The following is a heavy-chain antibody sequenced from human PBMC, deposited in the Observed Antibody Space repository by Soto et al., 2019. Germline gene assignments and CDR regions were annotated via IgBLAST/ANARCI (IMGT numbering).Heavy chain of an antibody. D-gene: IGHD2-8*01. V-gene: IGHV4-30-4*01. CDR3: ARDGVTYYYGMDV. Sequence: PSETLSLTCTVSGGSISSGDYYWSWIRQPPGKGLEWIGYIYYSGSTYYNPSLKSRVTISVDTSKNQFSLKLSSVTAADTAVYYCARDGVTYYYGMDVWGQGTTVTVSS. CDR1: GGSISSGDYY. CDR2: IYYSGST. J-gene: IGHJ6*02.